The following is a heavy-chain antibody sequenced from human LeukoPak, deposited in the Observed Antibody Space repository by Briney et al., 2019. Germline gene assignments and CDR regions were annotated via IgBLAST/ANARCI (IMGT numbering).Heavy chain of an antibody. CDR3: ARDLAPSLDILTYRAFDI. CDR2: INPNSGGT. J-gene: IGHJ3*02. D-gene: IGHD3-9*01. CDR1: GYTFTGYY. Sequence: ASVKVSCKASGYTFTGYYMHWVRQAPGQGLEWMGWINPNSGGTNYAQKFQGRVTMTRDTSISTAYMELSRLRSDDTAVYYCARDLAPSLDILTYRAFDIWGQGTMVAVSS. V-gene: IGHV1-2*02.